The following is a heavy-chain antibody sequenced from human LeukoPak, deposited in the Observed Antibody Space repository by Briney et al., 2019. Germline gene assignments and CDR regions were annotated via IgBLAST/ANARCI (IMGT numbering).Heavy chain of an antibody. J-gene: IGHJ4*02. CDR1: GYTFTSYG. CDR3: ARGGYCSSTSCYAAFDY. D-gene: IGHD2-2*01. Sequence: ASVKVSCKASGYTFTSYGITWVRQAPGQGLEWMGWISAYNGDTNYAQKLQGRVTMTTDTSTSTAYMELRSLRSDDTAVYYCARGGYCSSTSCYAAFDYWGQGTLVTVSS. CDR2: ISAYNGDT. V-gene: IGHV1-18*01.